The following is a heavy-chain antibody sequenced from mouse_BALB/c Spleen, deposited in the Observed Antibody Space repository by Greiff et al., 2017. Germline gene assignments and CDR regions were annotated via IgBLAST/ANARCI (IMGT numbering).Heavy chain of an antibody. CDR1: GYSITSDYA. Sequence: DVQLQESGPGLVKPSQSLSLTCTVTGYSITSDYAWNWIRQFPGNKLEWMGYISYSGSTSYNPSLKSRISITRDTSKNQFFLQLNSVTTEDTATYYCARAPFDGFAYWGQGTLVTVSA. V-gene: IGHV3-2*02. J-gene: IGHJ3*01. CDR2: ISYSGST. CDR3: ARAPFDGFAY.